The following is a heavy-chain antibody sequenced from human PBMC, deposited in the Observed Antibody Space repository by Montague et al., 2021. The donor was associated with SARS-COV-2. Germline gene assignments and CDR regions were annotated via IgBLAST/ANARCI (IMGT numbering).Heavy chain of an antibody. CDR2: IYFSGDT. CDR3: ARDPRGHFDS. CDR1: GDSISSGNFY. J-gene: IGHJ4*02. V-gene: IGHV4-61*02. D-gene: IGHD3/OR15-3a*01. Sequence: TLSLTCTVSGDSISSGNFYWSWLRQTAGKGLEWIGRIYFSGDTNYNPSLMSRVTISVDTSKNQFSLKLSSVTAADTAVYYCARDPRGHFDSWGQGTLVTVSS.